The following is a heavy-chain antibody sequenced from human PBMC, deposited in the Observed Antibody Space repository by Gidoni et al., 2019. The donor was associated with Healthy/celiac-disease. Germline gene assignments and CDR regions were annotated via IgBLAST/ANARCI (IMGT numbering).Heavy chain of an antibody. Sequence: QVQLQQWGAGLLKPSETLSLPCAVYGGSFSGYYWSWIRQPPGKGLEWIGEINHSGSTNYNPSLKSRVTISVDTSKNQFSLKLSSVTAADTAVYYCARGWRYSSSWYGNYWGQGTLVTVSS. D-gene: IGHD6-13*01. CDR2: INHSGST. CDR1: GGSFSGYY. V-gene: IGHV4-34*01. CDR3: ARGWRYSSSWYGNY. J-gene: IGHJ4*02.